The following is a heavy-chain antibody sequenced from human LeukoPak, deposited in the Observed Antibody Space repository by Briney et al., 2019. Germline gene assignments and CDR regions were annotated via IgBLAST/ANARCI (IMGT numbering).Heavy chain of an antibody. CDR1: GFTFSNYG. D-gene: IGHD3-10*01. V-gene: IGHV3-33*01. CDR2: IWYDGSKK. J-gene: IGHJ4*02. CDR3: ARDVGNFGSGTAYFDS. Sequence: PGRSLRLSCAASGFTFSNYGMHWVRQAPGKGLEWVARIWYDGSKKYYGDSVKGRFTISRDDSKNTLYLQMNSLRAEDTAVYYCARDVGNFGSGTAYFDSWGQGTLVTVSS.